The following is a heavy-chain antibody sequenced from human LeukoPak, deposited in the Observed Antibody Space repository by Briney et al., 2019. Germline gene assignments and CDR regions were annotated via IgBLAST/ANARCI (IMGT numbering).Heavy chain of an antibody. D-gene: IGHD1-26*01. CDR2: IYYSGST. V-gene: IGHV4-59*01. Sequence: PSETLSLTCTGSGGSISSYYWSWIRQPPGKGLEWIGYIYYSGSTNYNPSLKSRVTISVDTSKTQFSLKLSSVTAADTAVYYCARGGELLDAFDIWGQGTMVTVSS. CDR1: GGSISSYY. CDR3: ARGGELLDAFDI. J-gene: IGHJ3*02.